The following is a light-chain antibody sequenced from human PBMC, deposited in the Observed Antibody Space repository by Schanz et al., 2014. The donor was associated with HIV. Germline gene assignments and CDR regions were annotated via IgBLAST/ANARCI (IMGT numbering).Light chain of an antibody. CDR3: GSYKSASFPWV. Sequence: QSALTQPRSVSGSPGQSVTISCTGTSSDVGGFKYVSWYQQHPGKAPKLILYDVDNRPAGVSNRFSGSKSGNTASLTISGLRAEDEASYYCGSYKSASFPWVFGGGTKLTVL. CDR1: SSDVGGFKY. V-gene: IGLV2-14*03. J-gene: IGLJ3*02. CDR2: DVD.